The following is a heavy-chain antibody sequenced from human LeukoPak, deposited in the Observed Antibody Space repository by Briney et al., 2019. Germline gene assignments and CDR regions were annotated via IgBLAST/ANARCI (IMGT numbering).Heavy chain of an antibody. D-gene: IGHD2/OR15-2a*01. CDR2: IYTSGST. CDR1: GGSISSGSYY. J-gene: IGHJ4*02. Sequence: SETLSLTCTVSGGSISSGSYYWSWIRQPAGKGLEWIERIYTSGSTNYNPSLKSRVTISVDTSKNQFSLKLSSVTAADTAVYYCARDETGVAFSYWGQGTLVTVSS. CDR3: ARDETGVAFSY. V-gene: IGHV4-61*02.